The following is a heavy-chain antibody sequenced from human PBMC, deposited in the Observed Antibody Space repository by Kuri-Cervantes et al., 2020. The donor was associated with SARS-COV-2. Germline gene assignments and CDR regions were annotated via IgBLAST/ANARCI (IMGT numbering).Heavy chain of an antibody. V-gene: IGHV3-21*01. Sequence: LSLTCAASGFTFSSYSMNWVRQAPEKGLEWVSSISSSSSYIYYADSVKGRFTISRDNAKNSLYLQMNSLRAEDTAVYYCARAHYGDYVAYIYWGQGTLVTVSS. J-gene: IGHJ4*02. CDR2: ISSSSSYI. CDR3: ARAHYGDYVAYIY. CDR1: GFTFSSYS. D-gene: IGHD4-17*01.